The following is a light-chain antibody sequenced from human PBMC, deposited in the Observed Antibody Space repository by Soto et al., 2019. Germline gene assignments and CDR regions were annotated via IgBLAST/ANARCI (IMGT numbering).Light chain of an antibody. J-gene: IGKJ3*01. Sequence: DIVMTQSPLSLPVTPGEPASISCRSSQSLLHSNGYNYLDWYLQKPGQSPQLLIYLGSNRASGVPGRFSGSGSGTDFTLKISRVEAEDVGVYYCMQAIQTPFTFGPGTKVDIK. CDR1: QSLLHSNGYNY. CDR3: MQAIQTPFT. CDR2: LGS. V-gene: IGKV2-28*01.